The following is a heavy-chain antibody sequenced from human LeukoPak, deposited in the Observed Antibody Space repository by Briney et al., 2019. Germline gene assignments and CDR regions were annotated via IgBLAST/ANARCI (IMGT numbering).Heavy chain of an antibody. CDR3: ASSRSYDWDNWFDP. V-gene: IGHV1-18*01. Sequence: SVKVSCKASGYTFTSYGISWVRQAPGQGLEWMGWISAYNGNTNYAQKLQGRVTMTTDTSTSTAYMELRSLRSDDTAVYYCASSRSYDWDNWFDPWGQGTLVTVSS. J-gene: IGHJ5*02. CDR2: ISAYNGNT. D-gene: IGHD3-9*01. CDR1: GYTFTSYG.